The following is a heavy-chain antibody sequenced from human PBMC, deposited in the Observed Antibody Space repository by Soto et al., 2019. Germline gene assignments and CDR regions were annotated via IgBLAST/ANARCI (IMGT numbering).Heavy chain of an antibody. CDR3: ARGPSYGYYFDY. CDR2: IIPIFGTA. V-gene: IGHV1-69*05. J-gene: IGHJ4*02. CDR1: GGTFSSYA. Sequence: GASVKVSCKASGGTFSSYAISWVRQAPGQGLEWMGGIIPIFGTANYAQKFQGRVTMTRNTSISTAYMELSSLRSEDTAVYYCARGPSYGYYFDYWGQGTLVTVSS. D-gene: IGHD5-18*01.